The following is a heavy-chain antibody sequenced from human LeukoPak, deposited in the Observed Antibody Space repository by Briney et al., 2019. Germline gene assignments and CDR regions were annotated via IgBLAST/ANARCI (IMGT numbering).Heavy chain of an antibody. CDR2: ISYDGSNK. CDR1: GFTFSSYA. CDR3: AREAIANYYGSGSYSYYGMDV. J-gene: IGHJ6*04. D-gene: IGHD3-10*01. Sequence: GGSLRLSCAASGFTFSSYAMHWVRQAPGKGLEWVAVISYDGSNKYYADSVKGRFTISRDSSKNTLYLQMNSLRAEDTAVYYCAREAIANYYGSGSYSYYGMDVWGKGTTVTVSS. V-gene: IGHV3-30*04.